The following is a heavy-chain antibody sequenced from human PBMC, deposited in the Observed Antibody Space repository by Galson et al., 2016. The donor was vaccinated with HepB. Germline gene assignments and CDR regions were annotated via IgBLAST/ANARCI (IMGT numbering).Heavy chain of an antibody. CDR1: GFTFRSYA. Sequence: SLRLSCAASGFTFRSYAMTWVRQAPGKGLEWVSIISGSGGSTYHADSVKGRFTISRDNSKNTVYLQMNSLRAEDTAVYYCAKFASGTYYLDSFDYWGQGTLLTVSS. J-gene: IGHJ4*02. V-gene: IGHV3-23*01. CDR3: AKFASGTYYLDSFDY. CDR2: ISGSGGST. D-gene: IGHD3-10*01.